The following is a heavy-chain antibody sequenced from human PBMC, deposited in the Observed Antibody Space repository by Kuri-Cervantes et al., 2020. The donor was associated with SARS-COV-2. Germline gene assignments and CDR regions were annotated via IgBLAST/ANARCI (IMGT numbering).Heavy chain of an antibody. J-gene: IGHJ6*02. D-gene: IGHD2-2*01. CDR1: GVPINTYS. CDR2: INHSGGT. Sequence: SETLSLTCAVFGVPINTYSWSWVRQSPGKGLQWIGEINHSGGTKYSPSLRGRVSISIDASKNQVSLKLTSVTAADAAVYYCARGHIGVVPSPILGLGPHYYYYHLDVWGQGTTVTVSS. V-gene: IGHV4-34*01. CDR3: ARGHIGVVPSPILGLGPHYYYYHLDV.